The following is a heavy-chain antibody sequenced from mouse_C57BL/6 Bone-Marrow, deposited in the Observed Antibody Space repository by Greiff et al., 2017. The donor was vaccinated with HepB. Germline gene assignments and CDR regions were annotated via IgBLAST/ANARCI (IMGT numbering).Heavy chain of an antibody. D-gene: IGHD1-1*01. CDR3: TRGGGSSWWYFDV. V-gene: IGHV1-15*01. J-gene: IGHJ1*03. CDR2: IDPETGGT. CDR1: GYTFTDYE. Sequence: QVQLQQSGAELVRPGASVTLSCNASGYTFTDYEMHWVKQTPVHGLEWIGAIDPETGGTAYNQKFKGKAILTADKSSSTAYMELRSLTSEDSAVYYCTRGGGSSWWYFDVWGTGTTVTVSS.